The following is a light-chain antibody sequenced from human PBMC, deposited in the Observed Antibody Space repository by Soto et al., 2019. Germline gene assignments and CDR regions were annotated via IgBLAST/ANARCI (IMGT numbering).Light chain of an antibody. CDR3: QQYNTYSGT. Sequence: DNRVTQSLSTLSGSIGDRITITCGASQTISSWLAWYQQKPGKAPKLLIYKASTLKSGVPSRFSGSGSGTEFTLTISSLQPDDFATYYCQQYNTYSGTFGPGTKVDI. CDR2: KAS. J-gene: IGKJ1*01. CDR1: QTISSW. V-gene: IGKV1-5*03.